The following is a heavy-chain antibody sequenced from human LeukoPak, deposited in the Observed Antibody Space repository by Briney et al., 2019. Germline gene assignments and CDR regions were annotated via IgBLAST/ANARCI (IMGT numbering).Heavy chain of an antibody. Sequence: SETLSLTCTVSGGSISSYYWSWIRQPPGKGLEWIGYIYYSGSTNYNPSLKSRVTISVDTSKNQFSLKLSSVTAADTAVYYCARVQQWLYTKFDYWGQGTLVTVSS. CDR1: GGSISSYY. D-gene: IGHD6-19*01. J-gene: IGHJ4*02. V-gene: IGHV4-59*12. CDR2: IYYSGST. CDR3: ARVQQWLYTKFDY.